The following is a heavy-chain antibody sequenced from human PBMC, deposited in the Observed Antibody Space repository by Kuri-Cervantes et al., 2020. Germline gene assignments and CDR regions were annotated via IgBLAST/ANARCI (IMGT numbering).Heavy chain of an antibody. Sequence: ASVKVSCKASGYTFTSYYMHWVRQAPGQGLEWMGIINPSGGSTSYAQKFQGRVTMTRDTSISTAYMELSGLRSDDTAVYYCARVSKRRTTVTRWSWFDYWGQETLVTVSS. CDR1: GYTFTSYY. D-gene: IGHD4-17*01. CDR3: ARVSKRRTTVTRWSWFDY. J-gene: IGHJ4*02. CDR2: INPSGGST. V-gene: IGHV1-46*01.